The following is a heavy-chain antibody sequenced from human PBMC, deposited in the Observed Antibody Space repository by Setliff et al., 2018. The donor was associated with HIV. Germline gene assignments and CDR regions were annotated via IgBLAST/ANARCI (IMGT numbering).Heavy chain of an antibody. V-gene: IGHV4-59*11. CDR1: GDSINTHY. J-gene: IGHJ5*02. D-gene: IGHD2-15*01. Sequence: TLSLTCPVSGDSINTHYWSWVRQPPGKALEWIGTTSKSGSTTYNPSLNSRVTISVDTAKNQFSLKVTSVTSADTAVYYCARGSTTWWTWWFDPWGQGTLVTVSS. CDR3: ARGSTTWWTWWFDP. CDR2: TSKSGST.